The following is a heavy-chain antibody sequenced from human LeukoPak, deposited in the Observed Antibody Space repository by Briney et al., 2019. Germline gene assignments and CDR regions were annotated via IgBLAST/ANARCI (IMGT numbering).Heavy chain of an antibody. V-gene: IGHV3-7*01. Sequence: GGSLRLSYAASGFTFSNYWMSWDRQAPGKGLEWVANIEDDGGEKYYVDSVKGRFSISRDHARNSLYLQMNGLRLEDTAVYYCARVSSGGSGGSCYKPYDNWGQGTQVTVSS. D-gene: IGHD2-15*01. CDR2: IEDDGGEK. CDR1: GFTFSNYW. CDR3: ARVSSGGSGGSCYKPYDN. J-gene: IGHJ4*02.